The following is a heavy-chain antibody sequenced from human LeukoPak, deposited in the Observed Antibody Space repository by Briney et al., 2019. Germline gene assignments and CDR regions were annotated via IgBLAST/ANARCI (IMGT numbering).Heavy chain of an antibody. CDR1: GFTFSSYW. CDR3: ASPSAYFYDSCPDI. Sequence: GGSLRLSCAASGFTFSSYWMSWVRQAPGKGLEWVANIKQDGSEKYYVDSVKGRFTISRDNAKNSLYLQMNCLRDEDTAVYYCASPSAYFYDSCPDIWGQGTMVTVSS. D-gene: IGHD3-22*01. J-gene: IGHJ3*02. CDR2: IKQDGSEK. V-gene: IGHV3-7*01.